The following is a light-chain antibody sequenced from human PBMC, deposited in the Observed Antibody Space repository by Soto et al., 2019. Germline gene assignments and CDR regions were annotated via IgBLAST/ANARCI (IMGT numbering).Light chain of an antibody. J-gene: IGLJ1*01. Sequence: QSALTQPASVSGSPGQSITISCTGTSGDVGGYNYVSWYQQHPGKAPKLMIYDVSNRPSGVSNRFSGSKSGNTASLTISGLQAEDEADYYCSSYTSSTTLLFGTGTKVTVL. CDR3: SSYTSSTTLL. CDR1: SGDVGGYNY. V-gene: IGLV2-14*01. CDR2: DVS.